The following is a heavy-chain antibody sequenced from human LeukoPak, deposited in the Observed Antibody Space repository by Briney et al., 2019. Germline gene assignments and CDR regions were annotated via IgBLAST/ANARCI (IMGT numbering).Heavy chain of an antibody. CDR2: ISGSGGST. Sequence: PGGSLRLSCAASGFTFSNYAMTWVRQAPGKGLEWVSEISGSGGSTYYTDSVKGRFTISRDNSKNTLYLQMNSLRAEDTAVYYCAKSQFIVVVVAAGGVGAFDIWGQGTMVTVSS. D-gene: IGHD2-15*01. CDR3: AKSQFIVVVVAAGGVGAFDI. CDR1: GFTFSNYA. J-gene: IGHJ3*02. V-gene: IGHV3-23*01.